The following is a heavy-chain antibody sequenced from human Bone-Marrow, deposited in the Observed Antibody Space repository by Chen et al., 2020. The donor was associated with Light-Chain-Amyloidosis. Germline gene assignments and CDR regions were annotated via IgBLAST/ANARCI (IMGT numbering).Heavy chain of an antibody. CDR2: IWYDGSNE. Sequence: QVQLVESGGGVVQPGRSLRLSCVASGFTFNTYSVHWVRQAPGKGLGWVAVIWYDGSNEYYADSVKGRFTISRDNSKNTLYLQMNSLRAEDTAMYYCARDGRTAVITGFDTWGQGTLVTVSS. CDR1: GFTFNTYS. V-gene: IGHV3-33*01. J-gene: IGHJ4*02. CDR3: ARDGRTAVITGFDT. D-gene: IGHD2-21*02.